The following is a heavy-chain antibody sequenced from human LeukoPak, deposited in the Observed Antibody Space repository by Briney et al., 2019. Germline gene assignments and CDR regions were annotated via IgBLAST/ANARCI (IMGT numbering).Heavy chain of an antibody. CDR3: AREKIAYYDNSGRGWFDP. CDR2: IYYSGSF. D-gene: IGHD3-22*01. CDR1: GGSITSSSYS. Sequence: SETLSLTCTVSGGSITSSSYSWSWIRQPPGKGLEWIGYIYYSGSFYYNPSLKSRITISVDTSKKQFSLKLSSVTAADTAVYYCAREKIAYYDNSGRGWFDPWGQGTLVTVSS. J-gene: IGHJ5*02. V-gene: IGHV4-30-4*07.